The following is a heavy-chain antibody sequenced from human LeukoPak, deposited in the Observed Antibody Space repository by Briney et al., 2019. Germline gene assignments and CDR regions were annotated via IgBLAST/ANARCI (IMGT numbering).Heavy chain of an antibody. CDR2: ISAYNGNT. CDR1: GGTFSSYA. D-gene: IGHD3-10*01. Sequence: ASVKVSCKASGGTFSSYAISWVRQAPGQGLEWMGWISAYNGNTNYAQKLQGRVTMTTDTSTSTAYMELRSLRSDDTAVYYCARDRGYEFDYWGQGTLVTVSS. J-gene: IGHJ4*02. V-gene: IGHV1-18*01. CDR3: ARDRGYEFDY.